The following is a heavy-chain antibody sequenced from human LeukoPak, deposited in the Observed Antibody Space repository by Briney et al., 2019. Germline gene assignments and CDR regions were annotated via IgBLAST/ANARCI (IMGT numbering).Heavy chain of an antibody. CDR1: GFTFSSYG. V-gene: IGHV3-30*18. J-gene: IGHJ4*02. D-gene: IGHD3-22*01. CDR3: AKATTSGYYYPSDY. CDR2: ISYDGSNK. Sequence: PGGSLRLSCAASGFTFSSYGMHWVRQAPGKGLEWVAVISYDGSNKYYADSVKGRFTISRDSSKNTLYLQMNSLRAEDTAVYYCAKATTSGYYYPSDYWGQGTLVTVSS.